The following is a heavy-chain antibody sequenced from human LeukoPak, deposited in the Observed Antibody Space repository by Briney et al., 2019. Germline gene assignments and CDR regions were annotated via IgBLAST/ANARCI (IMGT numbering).Heavy chain of an antibody. CDR1: GYTFTGYY. V-gene: IGHV1-2*02. CDR3: ARDYDSSGYYYLVYAFDI. CDR2: INPNSGGT. D-gene: IGHD3-22*01. Sequence: ASVKVSCKASGYTFTGYYMHWVRQAPGQGLEWMGWINPNSGGTNYAQKFQGRVTITRDTSISTAYMELSRLRSEDTAVYYCARDYDSSGYYYLVYAFDIWGQGTMVTVSS. J-gene: IGHJ3*02.